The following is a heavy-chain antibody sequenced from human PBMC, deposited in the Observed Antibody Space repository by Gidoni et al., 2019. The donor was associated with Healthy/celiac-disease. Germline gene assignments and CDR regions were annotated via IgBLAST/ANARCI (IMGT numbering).Heavy chain of an antibody. CDR3: ARVVVPAAKGGWFDP. CDR1: GGSISSYY. D-gene: IGHD2-2*01. CDR2: IYYSGST. J-gene: IGHJ5*02. V-gene: IGHV4-59*01. Sequence: QVQLQASGPGLVKPSETLSLTCTVSGGSISSYYWSWIRQPPGQGLEWIGYIYYSGSTNYNPSLKSRVTISVDTSKNQFSLKLSSVTAADTAVYYCARVVVPAAKGGWFDPWGQGTLVTVSS.